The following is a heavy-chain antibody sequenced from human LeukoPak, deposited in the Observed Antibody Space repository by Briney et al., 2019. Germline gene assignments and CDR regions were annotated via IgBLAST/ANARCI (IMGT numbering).Heavy chain of an antibody. CDR2: ISGSGGST. J-gene: IGHJ3*02. CDR3: AKDPGYCSSPSCYLFYAFDI. V-gene: IGHV3-23*01. Sequence: GGSLRLSCAASGFTFSSYAMSWVRQAPGKGLEGVSAISGSGGSTYYADSVKGRFTISRDNSKNTLYLQMNSLRAEDTAVYYCAKDPGYCSSPSCYLFYAFDIWGQGTMVTVSS. CDR1: GFTFSSYA. D-gene: IGHD2-2*01.